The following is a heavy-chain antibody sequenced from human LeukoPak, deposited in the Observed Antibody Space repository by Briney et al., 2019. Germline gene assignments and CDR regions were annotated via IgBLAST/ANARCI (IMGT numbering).Heavy chain of an antibody. CDR2: INWNGGST. Sequence: PGGSLRLSCAASGFTFDDYGMSWVRQAPGKGLEWVSGINWNGGSTGYADSVKGRFTISRDNAKNSLYLQMNSLRAEDTALYYCARFLSSGWPLYYYYGMDVWGQGTTVTVSS. D-gene: IGHD6-19*01. CDR3: ARFLSSGWPLYYYYGMDV. V-gene: IGHV3-20*04. J-gene: IGHJ6*02. CDR1: GFTFDDYG.